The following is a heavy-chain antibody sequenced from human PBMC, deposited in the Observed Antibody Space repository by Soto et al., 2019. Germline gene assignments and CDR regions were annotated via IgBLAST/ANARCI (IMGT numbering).Heavy chain of an antibody. D-gene: IGHD3-22*01. Sequence: PGGSLRLSCAASGFSFRRYSMTWVRQAPGKGLEWVSVVSGNGGHKYYADSVKGRFTISRDNSKDTLYLQMNTLRAEDTAVYYCAKGEDYYDSSGYYLFDYWGQGTLVTVSS. CDR2: VSGNGGHK. CDR3: AKGEDYYDSSGYYLFDY. J-gene: IGHJ4*02. CDR1: GFSFRRYS. V-gene: IGHV3-23*01.